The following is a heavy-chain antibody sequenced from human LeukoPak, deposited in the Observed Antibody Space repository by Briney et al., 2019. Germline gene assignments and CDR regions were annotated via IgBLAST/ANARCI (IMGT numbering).Heavy chain of an antibody. CDR2: IGVAGDT. Sequence: GVLRLSCAASGFAFSTYDMHWVRQATGKGLEWASAIGVAGDTYYPGSVKGRFTISRENAKNSLYLQMNSLRAGDTAVYYCARGFVHAFDLWGQGTMVTVSS. V-gene: IGHV3-13*04. CDR3: ARGFVHAFDL. D-gene: IGHD6-6*01. CDR1: GFAFSTYD. J-gene: IGHJ3*01.